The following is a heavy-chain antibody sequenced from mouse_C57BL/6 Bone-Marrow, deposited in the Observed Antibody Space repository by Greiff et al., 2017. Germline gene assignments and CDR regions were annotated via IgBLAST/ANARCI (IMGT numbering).Heavy chain of an antibody. CDR2: IDPENGDT. Sequence: EVQLQQSGAELVRPGASVKLSCTASGFNIKDDYMHWVKQRPEQGLEWIGWIDPENGDTEYAAKFQGKATITADTSSNTAYLQLSSLTSEDTAFYYCTTDGNFSLFAYWGQGTLVTVSA. V-gene: IGHV14-4*01. D-gene: IGHD2-1*01. CDR3: TTDGNFSLFAY. CDR1: GFNIKDDY. J-gene: IGHJ3*01.